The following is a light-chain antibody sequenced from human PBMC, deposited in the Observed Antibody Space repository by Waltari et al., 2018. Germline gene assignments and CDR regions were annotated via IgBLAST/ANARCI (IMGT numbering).Light chain of an antibody. Sequence: EIVLTQSPGTLSLSPGERATLSCRASQTVTSSYLAWYQQKPGQAPGLLIYGASSRVTGIPDRFSGSGSGADFTLTISRLEPEDFAVYYCQQYGTSPRTFGQGTKVEIK. CDR3: QQYGTSPRT. V-gene: IGKV3-20*01. CDR1: QTVTSSY. J-gene: IGKJ1*01. CDR2: GAS.